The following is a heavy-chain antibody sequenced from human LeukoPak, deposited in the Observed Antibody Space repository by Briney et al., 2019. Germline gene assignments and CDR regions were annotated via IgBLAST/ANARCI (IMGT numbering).Heavy chain of an antibody. CDR1: GFTFSSYW. CDR2: INSDGSST. Sequence: GRSLRLSCAASGFTFSSYWMHWVRQAPGKGLVWVSRINSDGSSTSYADSVKGRFTISRDNAKNTLYLQMNSLRAEDTAVYYCARASYYYYYMDVWGKGTTVTVSS. J-gene: IGHJ6*03. V-gene: IGHV3-74*01. CDR3: ARASYYYYYMDV.